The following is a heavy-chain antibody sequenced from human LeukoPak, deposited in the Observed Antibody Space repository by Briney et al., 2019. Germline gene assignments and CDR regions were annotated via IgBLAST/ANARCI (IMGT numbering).Heavy chain of an antibody. J-gene: IGHJ6*02. CDR3: ARGAPVVAATLLYYYYYGMDV. Sequence: GGSLRLSCAASGFTFSSYAMHWVRQAPGKGLEWVAVISYDGSSKYYADSVKGRFTISRDNSKNTLYLQMNSLRAEDTAVYYCARGAPVVAATLLYYYYYGMDVWGQGTTVTVSS. CDR2: ISYDGSSK. CDR1: GFTFSSYA. V-gene: IGHV3-30-3*01. D-gene: IGHD2-15*01.